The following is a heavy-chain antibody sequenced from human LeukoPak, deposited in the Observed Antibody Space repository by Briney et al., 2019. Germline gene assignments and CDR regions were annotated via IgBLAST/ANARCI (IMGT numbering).Heavy chain of an antibody. CDR1: GFTFSSYS. CDR3: AREVEKRVYYYDSSGYPRGAFDI. V-gene: IGHV3-21*01. CDR2: ISSSSSYI. J-gene: IGHJ3*02. Sequence: GGSLRLSCAASGFTFSSYSMNWVRQAPGKGLEWVSSISSSSSYIYYADSVKGRFTISRDNAKNSLYLQMNSLRAEDTAVYYCAREVEKRVYYYDSSGYPRGAFDIWGQGTMVTVSS. D-gene: IGHD3-22*01.